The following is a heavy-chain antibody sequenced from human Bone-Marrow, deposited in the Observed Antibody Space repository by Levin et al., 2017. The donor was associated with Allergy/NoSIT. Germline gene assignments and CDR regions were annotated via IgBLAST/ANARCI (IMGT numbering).Heavy chain of an antibody. CDR1: GFTFNAYA. Sequence: GESLKISCAASGFTFNAYAMSWVRQAPGKGLEWVSGISGTAGRSNYADSVKGRFIISRDNSKITVDLQMKSLRVEDTAVYFCAKGRDWNDGYWFDSWGQGILVAVSS. CDR3: AKGRDWNDGYWFDS. V-gene: IGHV3-23*01. CDR2: ISGTAGRS. D-gene: IGHD1-1*01. J-gene: IGHJ5*01.